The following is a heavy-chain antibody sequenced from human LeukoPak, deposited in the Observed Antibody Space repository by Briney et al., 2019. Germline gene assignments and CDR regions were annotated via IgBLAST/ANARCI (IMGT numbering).Heavy chain of an antibody. CDR1: GGTFSSYA. J-gene: IGHJ4*02. CDR2: IIPILGIA. Sequence: SVKVSCKASGGTFSSYAISWVRQAPGQGLEWMGRIIPILGIANYAQKFQGRVTITADKSTSTAYMELSSLRSEDTAVYYCARDSVEMATIKTRRGFDYWGQGTLVTVSS. CDR3: ARDSVEMATIKTRRGFDY. V-gene: IGHV1-69*04. D-gene: IGHD5-24*01.